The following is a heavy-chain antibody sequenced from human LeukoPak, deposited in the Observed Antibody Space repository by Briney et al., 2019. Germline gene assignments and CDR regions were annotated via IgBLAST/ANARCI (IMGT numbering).Heavy chain of an antibody. CDR1: GGSISSYY. Sequence: SDTLSLTCAVSGGSISSYYWSWIRQPAGKGLEWIGRIYSTGSTNYNPSLKSRVTMSVDTSKNQFSLRLRSVTAADTAVYYCARQIASAGTAGFDFWGQGALVTVSS. CDR3: ARQIASAGTAGFDF. CDR2: IYSTGST. D-gene: IGHD6-13*01. J-gene: IGHJ4*02. V-gene: IGHV4-4*07.